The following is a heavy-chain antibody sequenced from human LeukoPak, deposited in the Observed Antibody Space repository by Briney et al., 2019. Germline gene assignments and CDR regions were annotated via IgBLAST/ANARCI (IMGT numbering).Heavy chain of an antibody. D-gene: IGHD5-18*01. CDR3: ARDRGYGYGFFDY. J-gene: IGHJ4*02. CDR1: GFTVRSIY. Sequence: GGSLRLSCAASGFTVRSIYMTWVRQAPGKGLEWVSSFYSGGSSYYADSVKGRFIISRGSSTDTLYLQMNSLRVEDTAVYFCARDRGYGYGFFDYWGQGTLVTVSS. V-gene: IGHV3-53*01. CDR2: FYSGGSS.